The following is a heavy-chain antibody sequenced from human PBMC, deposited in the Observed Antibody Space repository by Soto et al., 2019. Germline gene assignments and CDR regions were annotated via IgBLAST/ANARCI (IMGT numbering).Heavy chain of an antibody. D-gene: IGHD3-22*01. J-gene: IGHJ4*02. CDR3: AKWKPPLSVDYYDSSGYLY. V-gene: IGHV3-23*01. Sequence: GGSLRLSCAASGFTFSSYAMSWVRQAPGKGLEWVSAISGSGGSAYYADSVKGRFTISRDNSKNTLYLQMNSLRAEDTAVYYCAKWKPPLSVDYYDSSGYLYWGQGTLVTVSS. CDR1: GFTFSSYA. CDR2: ISGSGGSA.